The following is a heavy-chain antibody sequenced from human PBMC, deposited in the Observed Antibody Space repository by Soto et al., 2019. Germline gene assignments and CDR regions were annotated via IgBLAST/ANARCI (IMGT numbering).Heavy chain of an antibody. CDR1: GHTFTSYG. CDR3: ARAVVTDGPYYYYGMDV. J-gene: IGHJ6*02. Sequence: ASVKVSCKASGHTFTSYGISWVRQAPGQGLEWMGWISAYNGNTNYAQKLQGRVTMTTDTSTSTAYMELRSLRSDDTAVYYCARAVVTDGPYYYYGMDVWGQGTTVTVSS. V-gene: IGHV1-18*01. CDR2: ISAYNGNT. D-gene: IGHD2-21*02.